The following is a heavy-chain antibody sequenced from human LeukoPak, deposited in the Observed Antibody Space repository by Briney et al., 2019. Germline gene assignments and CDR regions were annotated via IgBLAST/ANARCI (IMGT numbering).Heavy chain of an antibody. V-gene: IGHV4-34*01. CDR3: ARDGDYGDGNY. J-gene: IGHJ4*02. CDR2: INHSGST. CDR1: GGSFSGYY. D-gene: IGHD4-17*01. Sequence: SETLSLTCAVYGGSFSGYYWSWIRQPPGKGLELIGEINHSGSTNYNPSLKSRVTISVDTSKNQFSLKLSSVTAADTAVYYCARDGDYGDGNYWGQGTLVTVSS.